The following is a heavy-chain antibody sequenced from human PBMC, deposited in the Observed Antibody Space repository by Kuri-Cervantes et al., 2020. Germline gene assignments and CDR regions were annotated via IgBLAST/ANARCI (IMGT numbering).Heavy chain of an antibody. CDR2: IFHSGSA. CDR1: GYSISSDYY. CDR3: ARDPPTGYDFWSGYYGGYFDY. D-gene: IGHD3-3*01. V-gene: IGHV4-38-2*02. J-gene: IGHJ4*02. Sequence: GSLRLSCAVSGYSISSDYYWGWIRQPPGKGLEWIGNIFHSGSAYYNPSLKSRVTISVDTSKNQFSLKLSSVTAEDTAVYYCARDPPTGYDFWSGYYGGYFDYWGQGTLVTVSS.